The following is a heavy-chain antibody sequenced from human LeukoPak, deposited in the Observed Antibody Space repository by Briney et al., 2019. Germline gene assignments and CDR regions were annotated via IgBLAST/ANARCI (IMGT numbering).Heavy chain of an antibody. J-gene: IGHJ4*02. CDR2: IYSGGST. V-gene: IGHV3-53*01. CDR1: GFTVSSNY. Sequence: GGSLRLSCAASGFTVSSNYMSWVRQAPGKGLEWVSVIYSGGSTYYADSMEGRFTISRDNSKNTLYLQMNSLRAEDTAVYYCARDLTGSYYFDYWGQGTLVTVSS. D-gene: IGHD1-26*01. CDR3: ARDLTGSYYFDY.